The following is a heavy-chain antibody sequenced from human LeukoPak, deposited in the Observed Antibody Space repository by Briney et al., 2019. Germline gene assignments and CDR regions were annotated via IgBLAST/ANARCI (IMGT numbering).Heavy chain of an antibody. D-gene: IGHD3-16*01. CDR3: ARERRGRDWYFDL. V-gene: IGHV3-33*01. J-gene: IGHJ2*01. Sequence: PGRSLRLSCAASGFNLSNYDMDWVRQAPGRGLEWVSLFWGGGNNKYYAASVKGLFTISRDISKNILYLQMNSLRVEDTALYYCARERRGRDWYFDLGGRGTLMSVSS. CDR1: GFNLSNYD. CDR2: FWGGGNNK.